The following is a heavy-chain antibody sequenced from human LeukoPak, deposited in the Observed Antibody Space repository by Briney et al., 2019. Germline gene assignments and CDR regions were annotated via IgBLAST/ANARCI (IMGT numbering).Heavy chain of an antibody. V-gene: IGHV5-51*01. Sequence: GESLKISCRGSGYSFASYWIGWLRQMPGKGLEWMGIIYPGDSDTRYSPSFQGQVTISADKSISTAYLQWSSLKASDTAMYYCARHLRATPFDYWGQGTLVTVSS. D-gene: IGHD4-17*01. CDR1: GYSFASYW. CDR3: ARHLRATPFDY. CDR2: IYPGDSDT. J-gene: IGHJ4*02.